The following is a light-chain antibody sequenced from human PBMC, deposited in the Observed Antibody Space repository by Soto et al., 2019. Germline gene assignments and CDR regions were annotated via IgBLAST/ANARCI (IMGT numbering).Light chain of an antibody. CDR1: QNIDRW. Sequence: DIQMTQSPSTLSASVGDRVTITCRASQNIDRWLAWYQQKPGKAPNLLIYGASNLESGVPSRFSGSGSGTDFTLTLSSLRPDDFATSHCQQYNSYPWTFGQATKVQIK. CDR3: QQYNSYPWT. V-gene: IGKV1-5*03. CDR2: GAS. J-gene: IGKJ1*01.